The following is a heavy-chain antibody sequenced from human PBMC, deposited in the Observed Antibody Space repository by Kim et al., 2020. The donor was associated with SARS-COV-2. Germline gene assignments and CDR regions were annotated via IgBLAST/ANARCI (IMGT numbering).Heavy chain of an antibody. V-gene: IGHV3-21*01. CDR2: ISTGGIFR. CDR1: GFIFTDYR. J-gene: IGHJ4*02. Sequence: GGSLRLSCVASGFIFTDYRMNWVRQAPGKGLEWVSSISTGGIFRRYADSVKGRFTISRDDAKNSLYLQMNSLRAEDTAVYYCARDGQDYVCGYWGQGTLVTVSS. D-gene: IGHD3-16*01. CDR3: ARDGQDYVCGY.